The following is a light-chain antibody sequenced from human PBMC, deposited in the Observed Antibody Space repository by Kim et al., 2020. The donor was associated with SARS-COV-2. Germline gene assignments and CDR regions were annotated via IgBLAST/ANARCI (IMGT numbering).Light chain of an antibody. J-gene: IGKJ4*01. Sequence: EIVLTQSPGTLSLSPGERASLSCRASQSVSSSYLTWYQLKPGQAPRLLIYGASSRATGIPDRFSGSGSGTDFTLTISRLEPEDFAVYYCQQYGSSPLTFGGGTKLEI. CDR1: QSVSSSY. CDR2: GAS. V-gene: IGKV3-20*01. CDR3: QQYGSSPLT.